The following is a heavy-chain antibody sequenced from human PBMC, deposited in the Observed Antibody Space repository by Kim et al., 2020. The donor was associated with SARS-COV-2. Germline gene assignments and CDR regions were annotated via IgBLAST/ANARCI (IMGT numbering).Heavy chain of an antibody. CDR2: IYYSGST. D-gene: IGHD3-9*01. J-gene: IGHJ5*02. CDR3: ARDTRYYDILTGYKPSGWFDP. V-gene: IGHV4-31*03. Sequence: SETLSLTCTVSGGSISSGGYYWSWIRQHPGKGLEWIGYIYYSGSTYYNPSLKSRVTISVDTSKNQFSLKLSSVTAADTAVYYCARDTRYYDILTGYKPSGWFDPWGQGTLVTVSS. CDR1: GGSISSGGYY.